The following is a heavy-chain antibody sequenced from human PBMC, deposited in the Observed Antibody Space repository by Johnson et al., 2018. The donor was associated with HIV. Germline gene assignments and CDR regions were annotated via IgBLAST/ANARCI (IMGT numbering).Heavy chain of an antibody. V-gene: IGHV3-30-3*02. J-gene: IGHJ3*02. CDR3: AKTIVVVTADAFDI. CDR2: ISYDGGNK. D-gene: IGHD2-21*02. CDR1: GFTFSSYA. Sequence: QVQLLESGGGVVQPGRSLRLSCAASGFTFSSYAMHWVRQAPGKGLEWVAVISYDGGNKYYADSVKGRFTISRDNSKNTLYLQMNSLGAEDTAVYYCAKTIVVVTADAFDIWGQGTMVTVSS.